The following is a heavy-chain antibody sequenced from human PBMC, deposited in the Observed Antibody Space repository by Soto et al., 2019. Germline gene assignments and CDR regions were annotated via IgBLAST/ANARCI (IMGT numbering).Heavy chain of an antibody. J-gene: IGHJ4*02. CDR3: ARWGTTGGLDV. D-gene: IGHD3-16*01. Sequence: ESGGGVVQPGTSLRLSCVGSGFTFRSYVIHWVRQAPGKGLEWVALTSYDGSNNFYGDSVKGRFTISRHNSRNTVELQMDSLRFEYTALYYCARWGTTGGLDVWGQGTLVSVSS. CDR1: GFTFRSYV. V-gene: IGHV3-33*05. CDR2: TSYDGSNN.